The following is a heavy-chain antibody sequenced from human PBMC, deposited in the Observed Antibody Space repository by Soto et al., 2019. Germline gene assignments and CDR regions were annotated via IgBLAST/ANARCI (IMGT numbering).Heavy chain of an antibody. Sequence: QVQLVEFGGGVVQPGRSLRLSCAASGFTFSSYAMHWVRQAPGKGLEWVSVISHDGNIQYFAASVKGRFTISRDSSKNTLYLQMNSLRPEDTAVYYCARENRPMDVWGQGTTVTVSS. CDR3: ARENRPMDV. CDR2: ISHDGNIQ. CDR1: GFTFSSYA. J-gene: IGHJ6*02. V-gene: IGHV3-30-3*01.